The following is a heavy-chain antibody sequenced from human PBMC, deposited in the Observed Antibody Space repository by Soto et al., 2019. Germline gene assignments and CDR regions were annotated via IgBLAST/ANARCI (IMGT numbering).Heavy chain of an antibody. CDR2: ISAYNGNI. CDR3: ASSYWGGNCYSNLPLDYDCYGMDV. J-gene: IGHJ6*02. D-gene: IGHD2-21*02. Sequence: QVQLVQSGAEVKKPGASVKVSCKASGYTFTNYGISWVRQAPGQGLEWMGWISAYNGNINYAQKLQGRVTMTTDTSTSTAYMELRSLRSDDTAMYYCASSYWGGNCYSNLPLDYDCYGMDVWGQGTTVTVSS. V-gene: IGHV1-18*01. CDR1: GYTFTNYG.